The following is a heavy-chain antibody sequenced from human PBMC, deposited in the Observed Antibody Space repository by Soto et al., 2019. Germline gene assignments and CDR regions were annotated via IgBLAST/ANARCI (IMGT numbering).Heavy chain of an antibody. CDR1: GFTFDDYA. D-gene: IGHD5-18*01. CDR3: AKSNGYNHGVFDY. CDR2: ISWNSGSV. Sequence: EVQLVESGGGLVQPGRSLRLSCAASGFTFDDYAMHWVRQAPGKGLEWVSGISWNSGSVDYADSVKGRFTISRDNAENSLYLQMNSLRAEDTALYYCAKSNGYNHGVFDYWGQGTLVTVSS. J-gene: IGHJ4*02. V-gene: IGHV3-9*01.